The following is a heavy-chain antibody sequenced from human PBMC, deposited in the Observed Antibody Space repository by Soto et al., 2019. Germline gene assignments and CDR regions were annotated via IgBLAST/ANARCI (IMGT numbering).Heavy chain of an antibody. Sequence: QLQLQESGPGLVKPSETLSLTCTVSGGSISSSSYYWGWIRQPPGKGLEWIGSIYYSGSTYYNPSLKSRVTISVDTSKNQFSLKLSSVTAADTAVYYCARYGDSYYFDYWGQGTLVTVSS. CDR3: ARYGDSYYFDY. J-gene: IGHJ4*02. V-gene: IGHV4-39*01. CDR1: GGSISSSSYY. CDR2: IYYSGST. D-gene: IGHD4-17*01.